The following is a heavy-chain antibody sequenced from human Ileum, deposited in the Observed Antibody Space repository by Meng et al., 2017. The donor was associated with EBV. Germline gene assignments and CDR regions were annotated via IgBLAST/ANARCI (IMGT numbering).Heavy chain of an antibody. D-gene: IGHD6-13*01. Sequence: LLPEEAGPGLGKPSDTLALTCTVSGATISSTPYYWGWIRQPPGKGLEWIGNIFNSGSTSYSPSLKSRVTISVDTSKNQFSLKLSSVTAADTAVYYCARDYSSSWYSGGFFKYWGQGILVTVSS. CDR3: ARDYSSSWYSGGFFKY. CDR2: IFNSGST. CDR1: GATISSTPYY. J-gene: IGHJ1*01. V-gene: IGHV4-39*07.